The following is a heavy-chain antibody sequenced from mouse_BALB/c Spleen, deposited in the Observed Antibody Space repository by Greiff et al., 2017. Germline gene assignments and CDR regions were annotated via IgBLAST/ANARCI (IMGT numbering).Heavy chain of an antibody. D-gene: IGHD4-1*01. CDR3: ARWDYYFDY. V-gene: IGHV3-6*02. CDR1: GYSITSGYY. J-gene: IGHJ2*01. Sequence: VQLKESGPGLVKPSQSLSLTCSVTGYSITSGYYWNWIRQFPGNKLEWMGYISYDGSNNYNPSLKNRISITRDTSKNQFFLKLNSVTTEDTATYYCARWDYYFDYWGQGTTLTVSS. CDR2: ISYDGSN.